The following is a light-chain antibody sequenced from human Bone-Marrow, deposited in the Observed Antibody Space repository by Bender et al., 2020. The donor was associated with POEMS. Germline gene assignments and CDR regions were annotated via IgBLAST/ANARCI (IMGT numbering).Light chain of an antibody. J-gene: IGLJ1*01. CDR3: ASYTSSNSYV. CDR2: AVT. CDR1: SSDVGRYKY. Sequence: QSALTQPASMSGSPGQSITITCIGTSSDVGRYKYVSWYQCHPGKAPKLILYAVTNRPSGVSDCFSGSNAVNTASLTVSGLQTEDEADYYCASYTSSNSYVFGTGTKVTVL. V-gene: IGLV2-14*03.